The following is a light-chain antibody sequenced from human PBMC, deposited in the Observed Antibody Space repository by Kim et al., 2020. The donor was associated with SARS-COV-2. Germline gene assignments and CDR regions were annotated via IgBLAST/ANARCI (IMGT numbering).Light chain of an antibody. CDR1: NIGTRS. Sequence: APGTPAGITCGGYNIGTRSVRWYQQKPGQAPVVVIFRDSDRPSGIPERFSGSNSGNTATLTISRVEVGDEADYYCQVWDSSSDHYVFGTGTKVTVL. J-gene: IGLJ1*01. CDR3: QVWDSSSDHYV. V-gene: IGLV3-21*04. CDR2: RDS.